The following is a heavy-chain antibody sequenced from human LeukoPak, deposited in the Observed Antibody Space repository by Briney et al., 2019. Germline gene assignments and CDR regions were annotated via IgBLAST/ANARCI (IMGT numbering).Heavy chain of an antibody. Sequence: SETLSLTCAVSGGSISSGGNSWSWIRQAPGKGLEWIGYIYHSGGTYYNPSLKSRVTISVDRSKNQFSLKLRSVTAADTAVYYCARGEHGDQVDYWGQGTLVTVSS. CDR2: IYHSGGT. CDR1: GGSISSGGNS. CDR3: ARGEHGDQVDY. V-gene: IGHV4-30-2*01. J-gene: IGHJ4*02. D-gene: IGHD4-17*01.